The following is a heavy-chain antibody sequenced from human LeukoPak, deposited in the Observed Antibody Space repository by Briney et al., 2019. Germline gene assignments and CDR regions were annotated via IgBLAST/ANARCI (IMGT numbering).Heavy chain of an antibody. CDR2: TNPNSGGT. D-gene: IGHD6-19*01. CDR3: ARDIGASAWDRLGYY. Sequence: ASVKVSCKASGYTFTSYAMNWVRQAPGQGLEWMGWTNPNSGGTNYAQKFQGRVTMTRDTSISTAYMELRSLISDDTAVYYCARDIGASAWDRLGYYWGQGTLVTVSS. V-gene: IGHV1-2*02. CDR1: GYTFTSYA. J-gene: IGHJ4*02.